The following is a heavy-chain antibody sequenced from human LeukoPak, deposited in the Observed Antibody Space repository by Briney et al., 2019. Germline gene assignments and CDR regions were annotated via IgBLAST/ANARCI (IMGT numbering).Heavy chain of an antibody. V-gene: IGHV1-2*02. J-gene: IGHJ4*02. CDR2: INPNSGGT. D-gene: IGHD1-26*01. Sequence: ASVNVSCKASGYTLTDYYMHWVRQAPGQGLEWMGWINPNSGGTNYAQKFQGRVTMTRDTSITTAYMELSSLRSDDTAMYYCARSYSGFGYALHDYWGQGTLVTVSS. CDR1: GYTLTDYY. CDR3: ARSYSGFGYALHDY.